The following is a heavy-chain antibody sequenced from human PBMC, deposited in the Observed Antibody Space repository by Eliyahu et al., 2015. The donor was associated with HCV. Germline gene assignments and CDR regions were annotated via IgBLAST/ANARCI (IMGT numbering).Heavy chain of an antibody. CDR2: XPYSGST. CDR1: GGPITTXY. J-gene: IGHJ5*02. Sequence: QVQLQESGPGLVKPSETLSLTCXXPGGPITTXYWSWXRQPPGKGLEWIGYXPYSGSTNYNPPLKSRVTISVDTSKNQFSLNLTSVTAADTAMYYCASGGGGIAVTGTGGWFDPWGQGTLVTVSS. CDR3: ASGGGGIAVTGTGGWFDP. D-gene: IGHD6-19*01. V-gene: IGHV4-59*01.